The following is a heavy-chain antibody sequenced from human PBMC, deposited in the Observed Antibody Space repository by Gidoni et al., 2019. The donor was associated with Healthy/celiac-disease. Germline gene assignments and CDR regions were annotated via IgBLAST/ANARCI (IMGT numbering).Heavy chain of an antibody. CDR1: GGSISSSSYY. V-gene: IGHV4-39*07. Sequence: QLQLQESGPGLVKPSETLSLTCTVSGGSISSSSYYWGWIRQPPGKGLEWIGSIYYSGSTYYNPSLKSRVTISVDTSKNQFSLKLSSVTAADTAVYYCARCSCGGSWGSTSCYSQTDNWFDPWGQGTLVTVSS. CDR2: IYYSGST. D-gene: IGHD2-2*01. J-gene: IGHJ5*02. CDR3: ARCSCGGSWGSTSCYSQTDNWFDP.